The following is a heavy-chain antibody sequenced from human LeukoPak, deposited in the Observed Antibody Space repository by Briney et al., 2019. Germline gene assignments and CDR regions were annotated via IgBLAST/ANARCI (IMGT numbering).Heavy chain of an antibody. D-gene: IGHD3-3*01. J-gene: IGHJ4*02. CDR2: ISGSGGST. Sequence: PGGSLRLSCAASGFTFSSYAMSWVRQAPGKGLEWVSAISGSGGSTYYADSVKGRFTISRDNFKNTLYLQTNSLRAEDTAVYYCAKTRGYYDFWSGYYEIDYWGQGTLVTVSS. CDR1: GFTFSSYA. CDR3: AKTRGYYDFWSGYYEIDY. V-gene: IGHV3-23*01.